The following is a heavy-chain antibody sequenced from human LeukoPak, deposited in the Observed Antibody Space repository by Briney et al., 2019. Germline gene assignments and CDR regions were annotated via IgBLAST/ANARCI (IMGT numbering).Heavy chain of an antibody. CDR1: GFNFSPYG. J-gene: IGHJ4*02. CDR3: ARVKRLSNFDY. V-gene: IGHV3-23*01. Sequence: PGGSLRLSCAASGFNFSPYGMSWIRQAPGKGLEWVAGISGSGSDTYYADSVKGRFTISRDNSKNTLYLQMNSLRAEDTAVYYCARVKRLSNFDYWGQGTLVTVSS. D-gene: IGHD1-1*01. CDR2: ISGSGSDT.